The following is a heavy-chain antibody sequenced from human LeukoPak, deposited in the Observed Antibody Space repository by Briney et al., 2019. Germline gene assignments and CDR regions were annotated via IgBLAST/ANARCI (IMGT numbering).Heavy chain of an antibody. CDR3: ARTGLWFGELIFDY. D-gene: IGHD3-10*01. CDR2: INPNSGGT. V-gene: IGHV1-2*02. J-gene: IGHJ4*02. CDR1: GYSVNSQG. Sequence: GASVKVSCKASGYSVNSQGMNWVRQAPGQGLEWMGWINPNSGGTNYAQKFQGRVTMTRDTSISTAYMELSRLRSDDTAVYYCARTGLWFGELIFDYWGQGTLVTVSS.